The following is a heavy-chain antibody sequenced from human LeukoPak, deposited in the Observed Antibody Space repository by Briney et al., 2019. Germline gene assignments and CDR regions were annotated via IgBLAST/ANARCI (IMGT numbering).Heavy chain of an antibody. Sequence: GGSLRLSRAASGFTLCNYAMTWVRQAPGKGLEWVSIICGSGGITYYADSVVKGRFTISRDSSKNTMYMQMNSLRAENTAVYYCARGGSQPTTLHVFDYWGQRILVTV. D-gene: IGHD1-14*01. J-gene: IGHJ4*01. V-gene: IGHV3-23*01. CDR1: GFTLCNYA. CDR2: ICGSGGIT. CDR3: ARGGSQPTTLHVFDY.